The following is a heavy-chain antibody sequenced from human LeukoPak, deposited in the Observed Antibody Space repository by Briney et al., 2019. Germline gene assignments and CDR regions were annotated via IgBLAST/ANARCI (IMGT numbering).Heavy chain of an antibody. V-gene: IGHV5-51*01. D-gene: IGHD3-9*01. Sequence: GESLKISCKGSGSRFTTYWIAWVRQVPGKGLEWMGIIYPGDSDTRSSPSFQGQVTISADKSINTAYLQWSSLKASDTAMYYCARQADYNIVTGYYKGHLDYWGQGTLVTVSS. J-gene: IGHJ4*02. CDR2: IYPGDSDT. CDR3: ARQADYNIVTGYYKGHLDY. CDR1: GSRFTTYW.